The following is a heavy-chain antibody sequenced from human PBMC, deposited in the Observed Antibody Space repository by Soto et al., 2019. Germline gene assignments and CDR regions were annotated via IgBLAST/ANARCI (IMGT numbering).Heavy chain of an antibody. V-gene: IGHV1-24*01. CDR2: FDPEDGET. J-gene: IGHJ1*01. Sequence: QVQLVQSGAEVKKPGASVKVSCKISGYTLIEKSMHWVRQAPGKGLEWMGGFDPEDGETIYAQKFQGRVTMTEDTSTDTAYMELSRLRSEDTAVYYCATVSGVWAEYFQHWGQGTLVTVSS. CDR3: ATVSGVWAEYFQH. D-gene: IGHD6-13*01. CDR1: GYTLIEKS.